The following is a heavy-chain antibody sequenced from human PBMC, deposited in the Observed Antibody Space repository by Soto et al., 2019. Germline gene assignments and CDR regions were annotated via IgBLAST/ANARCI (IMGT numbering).Heavy chain of an antibody. CDR3: ARSVAVPGAHIDY. D-gene: IGHD6-19*01. J-gene: IGHJ4*02. Sequence: SETLSLTCSVSGGSISGSYWSWIRQSPGKRPEWLGYVYYTGSTNYSPSLRSRVSISVDTSKNEFSLRLSSVTAADTAVYFCARSVAVPGAHIDYWGQGTQVTVSS. CDR2: VYYTGST. CDR1: GGSISGSY. V-gene: IGHV4-59*01.